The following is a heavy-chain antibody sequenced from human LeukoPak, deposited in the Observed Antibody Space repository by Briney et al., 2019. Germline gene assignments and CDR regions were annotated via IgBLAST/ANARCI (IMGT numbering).Heavy chain of an antibody. D-gene: IGHD3-22*01. CDR3: HYDSSGIVDAFDI. CDR2: INHSGST. J-gene: IGHJ3*02. CDR1: GVSFSGYY. Sequence: SETLSLACAVYGVSFSGYYWSWIRQPPGTGLEWIGEINHSGSTNYNPSLKSRVTISVDTSKNQFSLKLSSVTAADTAVYYCHYDSSGIVDAFDIWGQGTMVTVSS. V-gene: IGHV4-34*01.